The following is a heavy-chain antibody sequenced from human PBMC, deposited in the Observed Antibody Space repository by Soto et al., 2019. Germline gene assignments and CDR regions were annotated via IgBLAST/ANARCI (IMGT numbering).Heavy chain of an antibody. Sequence: PSETLSLTCTFSVGSISSSSYYCGWIRQPPWKGLEWIGSIYYSGSTYYNPSLKSRVTISVDTSKNQFSLKLSSVTAEDTAVYYCARRGAGHVVVPQDLYFDYLGQGSLVTVPS. CDR1: VGSISSSSYY. J-gene: IGHJ4*02. D-gene: IGHD2-2*01. CDR3: ARRGAGHVVVPQDLYFDY. CDR2: IYYSGST. V-gene: IGHV4-39*01.